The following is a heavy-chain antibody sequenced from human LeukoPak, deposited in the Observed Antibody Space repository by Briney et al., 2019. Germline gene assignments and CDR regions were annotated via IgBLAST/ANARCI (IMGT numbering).Heavy chain of an antibody. CDR1: GGSISSSSYY. V-gene: IGHV4-39*07. D-gene: IGHD3-10*01. CDR2: IYYSGST. J-gene: IGHJ5*02. Sequence: SETLSLTCTVSGGSISSSSYYWGWIRQPPGKGLEWIGSIYYSGSTYYNPSLKSRVTISVDTSKNQFSLKLSSVTAADTAVYYCARAGLLWFGELLYNWFDPWGQGTLVTASS. CDR3: ARAGLLWFGELLYNWFDP.